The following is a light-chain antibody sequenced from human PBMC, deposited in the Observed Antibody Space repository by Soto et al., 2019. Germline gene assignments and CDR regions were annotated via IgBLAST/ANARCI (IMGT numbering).Light chain of an antibody. V-gene: IGKV3-20*01. J-gene: IGKJ5*01. Sequence: EIVLTQSPGTLSLSPGERATLSCRASQSVSSSYLARYQQKPGQAPRLLIYGATNRIIGIPDRFSGSVSGTDFTLTISRLEPEDFAVYYCQLYGVSSPRITFGQGTRLEIK. CDR2: GAT. CDR1: QSVSSSY. CDR3: QLYGVSSPRIT.